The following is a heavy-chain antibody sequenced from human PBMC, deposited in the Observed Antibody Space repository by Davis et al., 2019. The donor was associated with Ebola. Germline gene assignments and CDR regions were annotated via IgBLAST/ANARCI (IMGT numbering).Heavy chain of an antibody. CDR1: GYSFTDDG. CDR3: ARDVRGITGPSEY. Sequence: ASVKVSCKASGYSFTDDGISWVRQPPGQGLEWMGWISTYNGNTNYAQKVQGRITMTTDTSTSTAYMELRSLRSDDTARYYCARDVRGITGPSEYWGQGTLVTVSS. J-gene: IGHJ4*02. D-gene: IGHD1-1*01. V-gene: IGHV1-18*01. CDR2: ISTYNGNT.